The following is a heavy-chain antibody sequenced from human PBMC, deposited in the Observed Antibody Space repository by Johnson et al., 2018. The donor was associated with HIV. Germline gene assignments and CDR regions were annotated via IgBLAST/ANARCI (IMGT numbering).Heavy chain of an antibody. V-gene: IGHV3-9*01. D-gene: IGHD5-18*01. CDR2: ISWNSDNI. CDR1: GFTFEDHG. CDR3: AKVDTATNDAFDI. J-gene: IGHJ3*02. Sequence: VQLVESGGGVVRPGGSLKLSCVGSGFTFEDHGMSWVRQAPGRGLEWVSGISWNSDNIAYADSVKGRFTISRDNAKNSLYLQMNSLRAEETALYYCAKVDTATNDAFDIWGQGTMVTVSS.